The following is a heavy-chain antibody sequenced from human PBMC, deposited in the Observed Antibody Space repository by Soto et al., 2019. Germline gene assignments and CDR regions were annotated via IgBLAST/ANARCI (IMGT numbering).Heavy chain of an antibody. D-gene: IGHD2-21*02. CDR2: ISYDGSNK. J-gene: IGHJ6*02. CDR3: ARDTCGGDCFMDV. V-gene: IGHV3-30-3*01. Sequence: QVQLVESGGGVVQPGRSLRLSCAASGFTFSSYAMYWVRQAPGKGLEWVAVISYDGSNKYYADSVKGRFTISRDNSKNTLYLQMNSLRAEDTAVYYCARDTCGGDCFMDVWGQGTTVTVS. CDR1: GFTFSSYA.